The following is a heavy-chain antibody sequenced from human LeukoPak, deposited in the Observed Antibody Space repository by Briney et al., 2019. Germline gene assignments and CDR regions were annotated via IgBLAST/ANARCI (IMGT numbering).Heavy chain of an antibody. D-gene: IGHD2-15*01. CDR2: IYSGGST. CDR3: ARSPEGCSGGSCYNPPDY. J-gene: IGHJ4*02. V-gene: IGHV3-66*01. CDR1: GFTVSSNY. Sequence: PGGSLRLSCAASGFTVSSNYMSWVRQAPGKGLEWVSVIYSGGSTYYADSVKGRFTISRDNSKNTLYLQMNSLRAEDTAVYYRARSPEGCSGGSCYNPPDYWGQGTLVTVSS.